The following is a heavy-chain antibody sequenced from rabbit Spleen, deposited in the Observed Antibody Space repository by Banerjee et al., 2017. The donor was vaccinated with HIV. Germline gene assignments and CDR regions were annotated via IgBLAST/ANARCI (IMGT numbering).Heavy chain of an antibody. CDR1: GFSLSTYYY. Sequence: QSLEESGGGLVKPGGTLTLTCKVSGFSLSTYYYMNWVRQAPGKGLELITWINGDGGGTNYANWAKGRFTISKTSSTTVTLQMTSLTAADTATYFCARDLDGVIGWNFAWWGPGTLVTVS. V-gene: IGHV1S40*01. J-gene: IGHJ4*01. CDR2: INGDGGGT. CDR3: ARDLDGVIGWNFAW. D-gene: IGHD4-1*01.